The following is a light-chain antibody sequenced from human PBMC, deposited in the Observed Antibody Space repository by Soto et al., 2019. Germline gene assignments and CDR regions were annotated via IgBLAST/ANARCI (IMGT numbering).Light chain of an antibody. Sequence: SYELTQPPSVSVAPGQTATVTCGGNNVGSKSVHWYQQKPGQAPVLVVYDDSDRPSGIPERFSGSNSGNTATLTISRVEAGDEADYYCQVWDTTSDQGVFGTGTKHTVL. CDR2: DDS. CDR3: QVWDTTSDQGV. V-gene: IGLV3-21*02. CDR1: NVGSKS. J-gene: IGLJ1*01.